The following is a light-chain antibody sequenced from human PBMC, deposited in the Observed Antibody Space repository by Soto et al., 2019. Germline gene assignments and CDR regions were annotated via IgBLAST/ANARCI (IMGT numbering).Light chain of an antibody. Sequence: ETVMTQSPATLSVSPGERAVLSCRASQSVSSDLAWYQQKPGQAPRLLIYRASTRATGIPGRFSGSGSGTEFTLTISRLEPEDFAVYYCQQYGSSPWTFGQGTKVDIK. CDR2: RAS. CDR1: QSVSSD. CDR3: QQYGSSPWT. J-gene: IGKJ1*01. V-gene: IGKV3-15*01.